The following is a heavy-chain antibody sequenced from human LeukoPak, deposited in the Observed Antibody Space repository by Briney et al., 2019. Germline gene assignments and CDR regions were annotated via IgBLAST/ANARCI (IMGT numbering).Heavy chain of an antibody. CDR1: GFSFSTYW. D-gene: IGHD3-16*01. CDR2: IKQDGSDI. Sequence: GGSLRLSCAASGFSFSTYWMSWVRQAPGKGLEWLANIKQDGSDIYYVDSVKGRFIISRDNAKTSLYLQMSSLRVEDTDVYYCTRGGRLHPQTPYWGQGTLVTVSS. V-gene: IGHV3-7*01. CDR3: TRGGRLHPQTPY. J-gene: IGHJ4*02.